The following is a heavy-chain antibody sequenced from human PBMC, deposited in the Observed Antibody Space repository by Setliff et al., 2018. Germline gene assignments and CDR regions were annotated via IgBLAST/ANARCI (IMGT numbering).Heavy chain of an antibody. Sequence: GASVKVSCKASGYTFTTHGLHWVRQAPGQRLEWMGWFNVGHGYTKYSQKFQGRVTMTSDTSASTAYMELNSLRSEDTAVYYCARVKAPALYYYMDVWGKGTTVTVSS. D-gene: IGHD3-16*02. CDR1: GYTFTTHG. V-gene: IGHV1-3*01. CDR2: FNVGHGYT. J-gene: IGHJ6*03. CDR3: ARVKAPALYYYMDV.